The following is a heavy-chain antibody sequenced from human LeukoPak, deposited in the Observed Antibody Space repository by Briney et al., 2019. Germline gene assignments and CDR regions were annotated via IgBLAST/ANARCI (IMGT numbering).Heavy chain of an antibody. Sequence: SETLSLTCTVSGGSISSGDYYWSWIRQPPGKGLEWIGYIYYSGSTYYNPSPKSRVTISVDTSKNQFSLKLSSVTAADTAVYYCARYYGSGGRWFDPWGQGTLVTVSS. CDR2: IYYSGST. CDR1: GGSISSGDYY. CDR3: ARYYGSGGRWFDP. D-gene: IGHD3-10*01. J-gene: IGHJ5*02. V-gene: IGHV4-30-4*08.